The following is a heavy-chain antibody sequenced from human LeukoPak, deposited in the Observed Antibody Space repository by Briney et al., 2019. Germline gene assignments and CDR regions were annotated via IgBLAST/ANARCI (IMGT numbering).Heavy chain of an antibody. CDR2: IYYSGST. CDR3: ARGSLYYDILTGYYYYYYMDV. V-gene: IGHV4-39*01. CDR1: GGSISSSSYY. J-gene: IGHJ6*03. D-gene: IGHD3-9*01. Sequence: PSETLSLTCTVSGGSISSSSYYWGWIRQPPGKGLEWIGSIYYSGSTYYNPSLKSRVTISVDTSKNQFSLKLSSVTAADTAVYYCARGSLYYDILTGYYYYYYMDVWGKGATVTVSS.